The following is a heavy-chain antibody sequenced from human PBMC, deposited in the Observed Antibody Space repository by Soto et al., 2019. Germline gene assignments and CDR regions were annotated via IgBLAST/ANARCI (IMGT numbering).Heavy chain of an antibody. CDR1: GGSFKSGSYS. CDR3: ARDFAYFDS. Sequence: QVQLQESGPGLVKPSETLSLTCTASGGSFKSGSYSWSWIRRPPGKGLEWIGYVYQTGRTSYNPSFKSRVSISMDTSKNQFSLNLDSVTAADTAVYFCARDFAYFDSWGQGTLVTVSS. D-gene: IGHD3-3*01. CDR2: VYQTGRT. V-gene: IGHV4-61*01. J-gene: IGHJ4*02.